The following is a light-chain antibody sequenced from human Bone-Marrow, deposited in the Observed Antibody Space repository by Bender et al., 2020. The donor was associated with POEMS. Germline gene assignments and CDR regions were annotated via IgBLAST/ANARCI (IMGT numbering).Light chain of an antibody. V-gene: IGLV3-21*02. CDR3: QVWDLNSDHPHN. Sequence: SYRLTQPPSVSVSPGQTARITCSGDDLDNKYVCWYQQKPGQAPVLVVYDDSDRPSGIPERFSGSNSGNTATLTISRVEAGDEAAYYCQVWDLNSDHPHNFGIGTKVTVL. J-gene: IGLJ1*01. CDR1: DLDNKY. CDR2: DDS.